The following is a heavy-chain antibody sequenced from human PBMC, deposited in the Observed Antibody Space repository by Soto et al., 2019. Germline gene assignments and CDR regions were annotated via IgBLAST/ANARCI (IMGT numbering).Heavy chain of an antibody. CDR3: ARRGYSYGVYFDY. V-gene: IGHV4-31*03. Sequence: PSETLSLTCTVSGGSISSGGYYWSWIRQHPGKGLEWIGHIYYSGSTYYKPSLKSRVTISVDTSKNQLSLKLSSMTAADTAVYYCARRGYSYGVYFDYWGQGTLVTVSS. D-gene: IGHD5-18*01. CDR2: IYYSGST. J-gene: IGHJ4*02. CDR1: GGSISSGGYY.